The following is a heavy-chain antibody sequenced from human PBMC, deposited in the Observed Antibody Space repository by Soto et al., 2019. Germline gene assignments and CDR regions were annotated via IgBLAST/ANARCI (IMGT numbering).Heavy chain of an antibody. V-gene: IGHV5-51*01. D-gene: IGHD2-2*03. CDR3: ARIIGYCRNNDCSWTFDI. CDR1: GYSFISYW. J-gene: IGHJ3*02. Sequence: SLKISCKTSGYSFISYWVAWVRQKPGKGLEWMGTLYPGDSTSTYSPSFQGQVTISVDKSISTAYLHLSSLKASDTAMYYCARIIGYCRNNDCSWTFDIWGQGTTVTVSS. CDR2: LYPGDSTS.